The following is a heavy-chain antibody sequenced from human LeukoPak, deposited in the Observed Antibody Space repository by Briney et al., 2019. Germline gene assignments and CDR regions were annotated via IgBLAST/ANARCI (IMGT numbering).Heavy chain of an antibody. Sequence: VASVKVSCKASGYTFTSYYMHWVRQAPGQGLEWMGIINPSGGSTSYAQKFQGRVTMTRDTSTSTVYMELSSLRSEDTAVYYCARAPLLYFDWCYFDYWGQGTLVTVSS. CDR3: ARAPLLYFDWCYFDY. D-gene: IGHD3-9*01. J-gene: IGHJ4*02. CDR1: GYTFTSYY. CDR2: INPSGGST. V-gene: IGHV1-46*01.